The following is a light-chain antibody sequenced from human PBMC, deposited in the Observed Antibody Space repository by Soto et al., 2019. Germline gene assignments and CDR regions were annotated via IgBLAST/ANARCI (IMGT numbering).Light chain of an antibody. CDR1: QSIRSS. CDR3: QQSYNPPRECT. V-gene: IGKV1-39*01. J-gene: IGKJ2*02. Sequence: GDRVTVTCRTSQSIRSSLNGCQQKPGKAPNLPISAASSLQGGVPPRFSGSGSGTDFTLTISSLQPEDFATYYCQQSYNPPRECTFGQGTKVDIK. CDR2: AAS.